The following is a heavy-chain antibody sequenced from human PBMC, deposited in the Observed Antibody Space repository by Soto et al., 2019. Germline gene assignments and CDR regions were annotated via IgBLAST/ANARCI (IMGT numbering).Heavy chain of an antibody. CDR1: GFTFSSYG. CDR2: ISYDGSNK. CDR3: AKGYGSGSSPPTWFDP. J-gene: IGHJ5*02. D-gene: IGHD3-10*01. V-gene: IGHV3-30*18. Sequence: QVQLVESGGGVVQPGRSLRLSCAASGFTFSSYGRHWVRQAPGKGLEWVAVISYDGSNKYYADSVKGRFTISRDNSKNPLYLQMNSLRAEDTAVYYCAKGYGSGSSPPTWFDPWGQGTLVTVSS.